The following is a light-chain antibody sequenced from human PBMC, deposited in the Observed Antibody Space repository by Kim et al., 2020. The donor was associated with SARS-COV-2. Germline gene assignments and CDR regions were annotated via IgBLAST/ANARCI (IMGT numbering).Light chain of an antibody. CDR1: QGISNY. CDR3: QKNYSTPYT. J-gene: IGKJ2*01. CDR2: AAS. Sequence: DIQMTQSPSSLSASVRDRVTITCRASQGISNYLDWYQHKPGKAPKLLIYAASILQSGVPSRFSGSRSGTEFTLTISSLQPEDFATYYCQKNYSTPYTFGLGTKLEIK. V-gene: IGKV1-27*01.